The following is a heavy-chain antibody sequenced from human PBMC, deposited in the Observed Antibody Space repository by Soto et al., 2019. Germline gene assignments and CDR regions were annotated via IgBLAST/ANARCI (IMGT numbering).Heavy chain of an antibody. Sequence: GGSLRLSCAASGFTFSSYAMHWVRQAPGKGLEWVAVISYDGSNKYYADSVKGRFTISRDNSKNTLYLQMNSLRAEDTAVYYCARTGAVAGNYYYYGMDVWGQGTTVTVSS. V-gene: IGHV3-30-3*01. D-gene: IGHD6-19*01. J-gene: IGHJ6*02. CDR3: ARTGAVAGNYYYYGMDV. CDR1: GFTFSSYA. CDR2: ISYDGSNK.